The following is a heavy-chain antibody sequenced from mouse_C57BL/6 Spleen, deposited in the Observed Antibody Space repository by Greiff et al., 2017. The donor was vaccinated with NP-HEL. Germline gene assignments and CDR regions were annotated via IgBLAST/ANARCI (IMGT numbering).Heavy chain of an antibody. D-gene: IGHD1-1*01. CDR3: AITTVVAPGLFDV. CDR1: GYTFTSYW. CDR2: IDPSDSYT. J-gene: IGHJ1*03. V-gene: IGHV1-69*01. Sequence: QVQLKQPGAELVMPGASVKLSCKASGYTFTSYWMHWVKQRPGQGLEWIGEIDPSDSYTNYNQKFKGKSTLTVDKSSSTAYMQLSSLTSEDSAVYYCAITTVVAPGLFDVWGTGTTVTVSS.